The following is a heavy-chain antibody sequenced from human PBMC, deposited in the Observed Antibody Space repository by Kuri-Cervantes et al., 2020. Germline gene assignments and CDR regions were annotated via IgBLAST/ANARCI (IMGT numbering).Heavy chain of an antibody. CDR3: ARDGRGQQYYYGMDV. Sequence: GESLKISCAASGFTFSSYDMHWVRQATGKGLEWVSAISTAGDTYYPGSVKGRFTISRENAKNSLYLQMNSLRAEDTAVYYCARDGRGQQYYYGMDVWGQGTTVTVSS. CDR1: GFTFSSYD. V-gene: IGHV3-13*01. J-gene: IGHJ6*02. CDR2: ISTAGDT. D-gene: IGHD6-13*01.